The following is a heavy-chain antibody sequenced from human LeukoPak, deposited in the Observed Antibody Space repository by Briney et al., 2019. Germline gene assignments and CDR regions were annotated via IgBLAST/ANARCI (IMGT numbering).Heavy chain of an antibody. D-gene: IGHD6-6*01. CDR2: INHSGST. CDR3: ARVVGQLVDY. J-gene: IGHJ4*02. CDR1: GGSFSGYY. V-gene: IGHV4-34*01. Sequence: SETLSLTCAVYGGSFSGYYWSWIRQPPGKGLEWIGEINHSGSTNYNPSLKSRVTISVDTSKNQFSLKLSSVTAADTAVYYCARVVGQLVDYWGQGTLVTVSS.